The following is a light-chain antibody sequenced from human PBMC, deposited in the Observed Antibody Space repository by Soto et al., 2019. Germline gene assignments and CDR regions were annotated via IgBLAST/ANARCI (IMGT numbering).Light chain of an antibody. CDR3: QHLDSYST. J-gene: IGKJ5*01. CDR2: AAS. CDR1: QGISSY. Sequence: DIQLTQSPSFLSASVGDRVTITCRASQGISSYLAWYQQKPGKAPKLLIYAASTLQSGVPSRFSGSGSGTEFTLTISRLQTEDFATYYCQHLDSYSTFGQGTRLEIK. V-gene: IGKV1-9*01.